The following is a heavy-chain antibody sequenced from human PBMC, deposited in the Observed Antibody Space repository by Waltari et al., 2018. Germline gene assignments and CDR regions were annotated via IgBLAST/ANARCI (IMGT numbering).Heavy chain of an antibody. CDR1: GDSVSSNSAA. CDR2: TYYRSKWYN. V-gene: IGHV6-1*01. J-gene: IGHJ4*02. D-gene: IGHD3-16*01. Sequence: QVQLQQSGPGLVKPSQTLSLTCAISGDSVSSNSAAWNWIRQSPARGLEWLGRTYYRSKWYNEYAGSVKSRITSNPDTSKNRFSLQLNSVTPEDTAVYYCVRDWGSPPRLEYWGQGSLVTVSS. CDR3: VRDWGSPPRLEY.